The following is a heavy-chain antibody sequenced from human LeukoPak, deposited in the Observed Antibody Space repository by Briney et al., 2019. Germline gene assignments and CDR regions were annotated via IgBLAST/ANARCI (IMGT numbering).Heavy chain of an antibody. CDR1: GFTFSSYA. D-gene: IGHD6-19*01. V-gene: IGHV3-23*01. CDR2: ISGSGGRT. CDR3: AKESGIEVALLDY. Sequence: QPGGSLRLSCAASGFTFSSYAMSWVRQAPGKGLEWVSAISGSGGRTYYADSVKGRFTTSRDNSKNTLYLQMNSLRAEDTAVYYCAKESGIEVALLDYWGQGTLVTVSS. J-gene: IGHJ4*02.